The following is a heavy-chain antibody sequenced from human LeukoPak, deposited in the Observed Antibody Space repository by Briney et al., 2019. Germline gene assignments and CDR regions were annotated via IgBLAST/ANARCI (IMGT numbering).Heavy chain of an antibody. Sequence: GGSLRLSCAASGFTFSSCGMHWVRQAPGKGLEWVAVISYDGSDKYYADSVKGRFTISRDNSKNTLYLQMNSLREEDTAVYYCASNYGSGSYYRATFDYWAREPWSPSP. D-gene: IGHD3-10*01. CDR3: ASNYGSGSYYRATFDY. CDR1: GFTFSSCG. V-gene: IGHV3-30*03. J-gene: IGHJ4*02. CDR2: ISYDGSDK.